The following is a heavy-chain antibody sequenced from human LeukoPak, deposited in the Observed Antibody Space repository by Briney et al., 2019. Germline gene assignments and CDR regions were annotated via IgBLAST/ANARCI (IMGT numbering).Heavy chain of an antibody. J-gene: IGHJ4*02. D-gene: IGHD2-15*01. V-gene: IGHV4-30-4*01. CDR1: GGSISSGDYY. Sequence: SQTLSLTCTVSGGSISSGDYYWSWIRQPPGQGLEWIAYISHSGGTYYNPSLKSRLTISLDTSKNQFSLNLSSVTAADTAVYYCAKQLGYCSDGSCYFPYWGQGTLVTVSS. CDR3: AKQLGYCSDGSCYFPY. CDR2: ISHSGGT.